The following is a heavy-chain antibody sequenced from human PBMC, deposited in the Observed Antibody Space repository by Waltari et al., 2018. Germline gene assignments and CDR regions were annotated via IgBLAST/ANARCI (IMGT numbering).Heavy chain of an antibody. V-gene: IGHV3-30*18. J-gene: IGHJ4*02. CDR2: ISYDGSNK. D-gene: IGHD3-10*01. CDR3: AKGRRVTMVRGVIGSDY. Sequence: QVQLVESGGGVVQPGRSLSLSCAASGFPFSSSALPWLPPAPGKGLEWVAVISYDGSNKYYADSVKGRFTISRDNSKNTLYLQMNSLRAEDTAVYYCAKGRRVTMVRGVIGSDYWGQGTLVTVSS. CDR1: GFPFSSSA.